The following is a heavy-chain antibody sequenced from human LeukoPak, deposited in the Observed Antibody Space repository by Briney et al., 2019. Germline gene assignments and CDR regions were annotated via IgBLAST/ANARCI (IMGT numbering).Heavy chain of an antibody. D-gene: IGHD6-19*01. CDR1: GFTFSSYA. J-gene: IGHJ3*02. CDR3: AREKWLASGAFDI. Sequence: SGGSLRLSCAASGFTFSSYAMSWVRQAPGKGLEWVSAISGSGGSTYYADSVKGRFTISRDNSKNTLYLQMNSLRAEDTAIYYCAREKWLASGAFDIWGQGTMVTVSS. V-gene: IGHV3-23*01. CDR2: ISGSGGST.